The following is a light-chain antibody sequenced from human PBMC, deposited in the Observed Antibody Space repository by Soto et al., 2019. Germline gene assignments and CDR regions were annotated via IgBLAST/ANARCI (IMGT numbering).Light chain of an antibody. J-gene: IGKJ5*01. V-gene: IGKV1-13*02. Sequence: AIQLTQSPSSLSASVGDRVTITCRASQGISSALAWYQQKPGKAPKLLIYDASSLESGVPSRFSGSGSGTDFTLTISSLQHEDFASYYCQQFNSYPIFGQGTRLEIK. CDR3: QQFNSYPI. CDR2: DAS. CDR1: QGISSA.